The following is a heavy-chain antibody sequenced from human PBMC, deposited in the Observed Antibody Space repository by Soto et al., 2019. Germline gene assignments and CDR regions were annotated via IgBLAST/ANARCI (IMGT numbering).Heavy chain of an antibody. J-gene: IGHJ4*02. D-gene: IGHD6-19*01. V-gene: IGHV4-4*02. CDR2: IYHSGST. CDR1: SGSISSSNW. Sequence: QVQLQESGPGLVKPSGTLSLTCAVSSGSISSSNWWSWVRQPPGKGLEWIGEIYHSGSTNYNPSLKSRVTIAVDNSKNQCSLKLSSVTAGDTSVYYCASQNTAAAGTQEGYYFDYWGQGTLVTVSS. CDR3: ASQNTAAAGTQEGYYFDY.